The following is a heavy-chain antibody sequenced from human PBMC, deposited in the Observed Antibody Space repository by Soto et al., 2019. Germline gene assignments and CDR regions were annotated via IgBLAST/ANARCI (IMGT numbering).Heavy chain of an antibody. CDR1: GYPFSTYG. Sequence: QGQLVQSAPEVRKPGASVKVSCKASGYPFSTYGISWVRQAPGQGLEWMGWISGYNGQTNYAQKFRGRVTFTTDTSATTAYMELRSLRSDDTATYFCARDGPKELWVEGLNAMDVWGQGTTVTVSS. D-gene: IGHD1-1*01. V-gene: IGHV1-18*01. J-gene: IGHJ6*02. CDR3: ARDGPKELWVEGLNAMDV. CDR2: ISGYNGQT.